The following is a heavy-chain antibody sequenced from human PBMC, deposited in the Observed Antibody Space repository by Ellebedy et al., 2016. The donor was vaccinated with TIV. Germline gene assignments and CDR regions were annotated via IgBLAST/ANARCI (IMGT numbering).Heavy chain of an antibody. D-gene: IGHD7-27*01. Sequence: GGSLRLXCTASGFIFSNYGIHWVRQAPGKGLEWVAVISHDGSNKYYADSVKGRFTISRDNSMNTLNVQMNSLRDEDTAVYYCAKGRGKLGMIDYWGQGTLVTVSS. V-gene: IGHV3-30*18. J-gene: IGHJ4*02. CDR1: GFIFSNYG. CDR2: ISHDGSNK. CDR3: AKGRGKLGMIDY.